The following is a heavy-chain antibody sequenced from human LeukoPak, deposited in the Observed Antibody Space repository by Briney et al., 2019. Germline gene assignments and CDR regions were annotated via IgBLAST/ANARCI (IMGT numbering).Heavy chain of an antibody. Sequence: GASVKVSCKASGGTFSSYAISWVRQAPGQGLEWMGRIIPIFGIANYAQKFQGRVTITTDESTSTAYMELSSLRSEDTAVYYCARDHQSLGYCSGGSCPGRYYYYYMDVWGKGTTVTVSS. CDR1: GGTFSSYA. CDR3: ARDHQSLGYCSGGSCPGRYYYYYMDV. CDR2: IIPIFGIA. J-gene: IGHJ6*03. D-gene: IGHD2-15*01. V-gene: IGHV1-69*05.